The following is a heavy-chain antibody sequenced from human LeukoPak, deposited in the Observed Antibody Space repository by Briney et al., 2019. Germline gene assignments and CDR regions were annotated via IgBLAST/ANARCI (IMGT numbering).Heavy chain of an antibody. D-gene: IGHD3-10*01. V-gene: IGHV3-23*01. Sequence: GGSLRLSCVASGFTLSNFAMSWVRQAPGKGLEWVSSISGSGGSTYYADSVKGRFPISRDNSKNTLYLQMNDLGADDTAVYYCARDNYYGSGSYTAYWGQGTLVTVSS. J-gene: IGHJ4*02. CDR2: ISGSGGST. CDR1: GFTLSNFA. CDR3: ARDNYYGSGSYTAY.